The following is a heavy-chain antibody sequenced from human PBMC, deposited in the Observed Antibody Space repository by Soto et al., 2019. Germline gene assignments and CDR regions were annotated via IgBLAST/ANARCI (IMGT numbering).Heavy chain of an antibody. J-gene: IGHJ6*02. Sequence: GGSLRLSCAASGFNFGNYAMSWVRLAPGKGLEWVSDINGLFSGSAGSTYYAESVRGRFTISRDNYKNSLYLQMNSLRDEDTAVYYCARLYYDYVWGQGTTVTVSS. CDR3: ARLYYDYV. CDR2: INGLFSGSAGST. CDR1: GFNFGNYA. V-gene: IGHV3-23*01. D-gene: IGHD3-3*01.